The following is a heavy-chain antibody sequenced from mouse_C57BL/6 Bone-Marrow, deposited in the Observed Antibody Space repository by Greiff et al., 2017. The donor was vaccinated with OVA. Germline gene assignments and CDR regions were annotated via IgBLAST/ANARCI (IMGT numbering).Heavy chain of an antibody. CDR2: ISYSGST. V-gene: IGHV3-8*01. J-gene: IGHJ1*03. CDR1: GYSITSDY. Sequence: EVKLQESGPGLAKPSQTLSLTCSVTGYSITSDYWNWIRKFPGNKLEYMGYISYSGSTYYNPSLKSRISITRDTSKNQYYLQLNSVTTEDTATYYCARSPTTVVARGGDWYFDVWGTGTTVTVSS. CDR3: ARSPTTVVARGGDWYFDV. D-gene: IGHD1-1*01.